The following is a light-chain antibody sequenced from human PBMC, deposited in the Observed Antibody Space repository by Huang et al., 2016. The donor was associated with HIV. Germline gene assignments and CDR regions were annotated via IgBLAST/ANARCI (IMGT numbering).Light chain of an antibody. CDR2: AAS. CDR3: QQSYSITRYT. V-gene: IGKV1-39*01. CDR1: QNIGRD. Sequence: DIQMTQSPSSLSASVGDRVTITCRASQNIGRDLNWYQQKSGKAPKLLIYAASSLQRWVPSRFSGIRFGTDFTLTISSLQPEDFATYYCQQSYSITRYTFGQGTKVEIK. J-gene: IGKJ2*01.